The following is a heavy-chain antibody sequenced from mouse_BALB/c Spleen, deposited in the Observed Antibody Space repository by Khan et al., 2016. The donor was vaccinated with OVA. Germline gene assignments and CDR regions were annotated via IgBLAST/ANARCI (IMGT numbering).Heavy chain of an antibody. V-gene: IGHV1-7*01. Sequence: VQLQQSGAEQAKPGASVKMSCKTPGYTFSSYWMHWVKQRPGQGLEWIGYINPTSGYTEYNEKFKDKATLSADKSSSTAYMQLTSLTSEDSAVYYCARDRIDYWGQGTTLTVSS. CDR3: ARDRIDY. J-gene: IGHJ2*01. CDR2: INPTSGYT. CDR1: GYTFSSYW.